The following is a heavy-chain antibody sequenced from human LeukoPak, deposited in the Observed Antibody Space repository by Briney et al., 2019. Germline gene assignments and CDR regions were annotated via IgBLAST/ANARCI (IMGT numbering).Heavy chain of an antibody. CDR2: IYYSGST. CDR3: ARTYSSGWTYFDS. V-gene: IGHV4-59*08. CDR1: GGSISSYY. D-gene: IGHD6-19*01. Sequence: PSETLSLTCTVSGGSISSYYWSWIRQPPGKGLEWIGDIYYSGSTSYNPSLQSRVTISVDTSKNQFSLKLSSVTAADTAVYYCARTYSSGWTYFDSWGQGTLVTVSS. J-gene: IGHJ4*02.